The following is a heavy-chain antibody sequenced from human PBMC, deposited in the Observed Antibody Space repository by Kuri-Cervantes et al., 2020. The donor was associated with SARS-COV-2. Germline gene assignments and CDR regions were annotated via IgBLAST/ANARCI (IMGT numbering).Heavy chain of an antibody. CDR3: VRAVTGISNPYYFDY. J-gene: IGHJ4*02. CDR1: GYSFTTYW. V-gene: IGHV5-51*01. Sequence: GGSLRLSCKGSGYSFTTYWIAWVRQTPGKGLEWVGNIYPGDSDTRYSPSFEAQVSISADNSVNTAYLQWISLKASDTAIYYCVRAVTGISNPYYFDYWGQGTLVTVSS. CDR2: IYPGDSDT. D-gene: IGHD1-14*01.